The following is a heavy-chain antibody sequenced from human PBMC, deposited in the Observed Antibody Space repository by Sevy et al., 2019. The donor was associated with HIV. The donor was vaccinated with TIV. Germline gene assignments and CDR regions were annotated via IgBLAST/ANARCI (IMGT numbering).Heavy chain of an antibody. V-gene: IGHV1-3*01. CDR3: ARSVIPTAIFDY. Sequence: ASVKVSCKASGYTFTSYAIHWVRQAPGQRLEWMGGINPGNGNTKYSQKFQGRVTITRDTSASTTYMELSSLRSEVTAVYYCARSVIPTAIFDYWGRGTLVTVSS. CDR2: INPGNGNT. D-gene: IGHD2-2*01. CDR1: GYTFTSYA. J-gene: IGHJ4*02.